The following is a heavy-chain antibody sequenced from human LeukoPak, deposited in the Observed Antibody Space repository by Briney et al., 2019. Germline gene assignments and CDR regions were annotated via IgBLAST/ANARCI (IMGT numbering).Heavy chain of an antibody. CDR1: GGTFSSYA. CDR3: ARVRGYCSSTSCYSPTGYYYYYMDV. Sequence: ASVKVSCKASGGTFSSYAISWVRQAPGQGLEWMGGIIPIFGTANYAQKFQGRVTITTDESTSTAYMELSSLRSEDTAVYYCARVRGYCSSTSCYSPTGYYYYYMDVWGKGTTVTVSS. CDR2: IIPIFGTA. J-gene: IGHJ6*03. D-gene: IGHD2-2*02. V-gene: IGHV1-69*05.